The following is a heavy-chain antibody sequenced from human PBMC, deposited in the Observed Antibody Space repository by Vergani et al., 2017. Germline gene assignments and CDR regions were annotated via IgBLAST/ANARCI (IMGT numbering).Heavy chain of an antibody. CDR1: GGSISSYY. J-gene: IGHJ4*02. Sequence: QVQLQESGPGLVKPSETLSLTCTVSGGSISSYYWSWIRQPPGKGLEWIGYIYYSGSTNYNPSLKSRVTISVDTSKNQFSLKLSSVTAADTAVYYCAKGNSVGAVAVWGYYFDYWGQGTLVTVSS. CDR3: AKGNSVGAVAVWGYYFDY. V-gene: IGHV4-59*01. D-gene: IGHD6-19*01. CDR2: IYYSGST.